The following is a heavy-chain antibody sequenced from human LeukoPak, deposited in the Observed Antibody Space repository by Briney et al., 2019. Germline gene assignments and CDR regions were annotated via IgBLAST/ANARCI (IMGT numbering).Heavy chain of an antibody. CDR2: IYLGDSDT. Sequence: GESLKISCQGSGYSFTSHWIGWVRQMPGKGLEWLGSIYLGDSDTRYSPSFQGQVTISADKSITTAYLQWSSLKASDTAMYYCARHQGYIYENWYSDLWGRGTLVTVSS. D-gene: IGHD1-1*01. J-gene: IGHJ2*01. V-gene: IGHV5-51*01. CDR3: ARHQGYIYENWYSDL. CDR1: GYSFTSHW.